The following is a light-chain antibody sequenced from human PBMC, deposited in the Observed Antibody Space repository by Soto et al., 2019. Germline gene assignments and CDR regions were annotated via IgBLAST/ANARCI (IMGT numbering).Light chain of an antibody. CDR1: SRDIGNYNL. CDR3: CSYAGSNYV. J-gene: IGLJ1*01. CDR2: EVI. Sequence: QSALTQPASVSGSPGQSITISCTGTSRDIGNYNLVSWYQHHPGKAPKLMIYEVIKRPSGVSNRFSGSKSGDTASLTISGLQAEDEADYYCCSYAGSNYVFGTGTKVTVL. V-gene: IGLV2-23*02.